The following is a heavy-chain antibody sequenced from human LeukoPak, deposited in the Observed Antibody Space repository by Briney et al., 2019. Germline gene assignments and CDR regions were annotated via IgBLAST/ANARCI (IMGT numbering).Heavy chain of an antibody. CDR2: IYYSGST. D-gene: IGHD2-8*01. CDR3: ARGHVGSYAYYYYYGMDV. Sequence: PSETLSLTCTVSGGSISNGDHYWSWIRQHPGKGLEWIGHIYYSGSTYYNPSLKSRVTISVDTSKNQFSLNVRSVTATDTAVYYCARGHVGSYAYYYYYGMDVWGQGTTVTVSS. J-gene: IGHJ6*02. CDR1: GGSISNGDHY. V-gene: IGHV4-31*03.